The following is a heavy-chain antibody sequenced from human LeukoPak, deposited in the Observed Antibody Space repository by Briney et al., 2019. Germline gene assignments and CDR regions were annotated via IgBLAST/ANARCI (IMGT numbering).Heavy chain of an antibody. J-gene: IGHJ4*02. Sequence: GGSLRLSCAASGFTFSDYDMHWVRQATGKGLEWVSAIGTAGDTYYTGSVKGRFTISRENAKNSLYLRMNSLRAGDAAVYYCARVAKERVGGVYYFDYWGQGTLVTVSS. CDR1: GFTFSDYD. CDR2: IGTAGDT. CDR3: ARVAKERVGGVYYFDY. D-gene: IGHD1-1*01. V-gene: IGHV3-13*01.